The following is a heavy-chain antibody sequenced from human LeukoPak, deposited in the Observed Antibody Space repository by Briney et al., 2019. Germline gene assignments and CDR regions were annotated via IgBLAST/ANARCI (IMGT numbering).Heavy chain of an antibody. J-gene: IGHJ6*02. CDR3: ARVAARYVGMDV. Sequence: SETLSLTCTVSAGSINNYYWSWMRQPTAEGLEWIGYIYYSGSTNYNPSHKSRVTISVDTSKKQVSLNLSSVTAADTAVYYCARVAARYVGMDVWVQGTTVTVSS. CDR2: IYYSGST. V-gene: IGHV4-59*01. CDR1: AGSINNYY. D-gene: IGHD6-6*01.